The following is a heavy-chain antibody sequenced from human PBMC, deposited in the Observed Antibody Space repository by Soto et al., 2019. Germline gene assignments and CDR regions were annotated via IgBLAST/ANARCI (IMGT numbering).Heavy chain of an antibody. CDR3: ARDRYSSGWYDLDY. J-gene: IGHJ4*02. CDR2: IWYDGSNK. D-gene: IGHD6-19*01. CDR1: GFTFSNYG. V-gene: IGHV3-33*01. Sequence: QVQLVESGGGVVQPGRSLRLSCAASGFTFSNYGMHWVRQAPGKGLEWVAMIWYDGSNKYYADSVKGRFTISRDNSENTLYLQMNSLRAEDTAVYYCARDRYSSGWYDLDYWGQGTLVTVSS.